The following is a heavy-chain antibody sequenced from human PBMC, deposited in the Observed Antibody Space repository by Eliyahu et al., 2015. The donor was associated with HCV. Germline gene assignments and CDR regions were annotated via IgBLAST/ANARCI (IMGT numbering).Heavy chain of an antibody. D-gene: IGHD2-2*01. CDR1: GFXFXSYW. J-gene: IGHJ6*02. V-gene: IGHV3-7*03. CDR3: ARDGDCSSTSCPYYYGMDV. Sequence: EVQLVESGGGLVQPGGSLRLSCAASGFXFXSYWXSWVRQAPGKGLEWVANIKQDGSEKYYVDSVKGRFTISRDNAKNSLYLQMNSLRAEDTAVYYCARDGDCSSTSCPYYYGMDVWGQGTTVTVSS. CDR2: IKQDGSEK.